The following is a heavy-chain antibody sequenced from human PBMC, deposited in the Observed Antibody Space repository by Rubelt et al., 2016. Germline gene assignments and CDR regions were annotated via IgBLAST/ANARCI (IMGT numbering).Heavy chain of an antibody. CDR2: ISAYNGNT. CDR1: GYTFTSYG. V-gene: IGHV1-18*01. D-gene: IGHD2-15*01. Sequence: QVQLVQSGAEVKKPGASVKVSCKASGYTFTSYGISWVRQAPGQGLEWMGWISAYNGNTNYAQKFQGRVTRTRNTSISTAYMELRSLRSDDTAVYYCARDYCSGGSCYSVFDYWGQGTLVTVSS. CDR3: ARDYCSGGSCYSVFDY. J-gene: IGHJ4*02.